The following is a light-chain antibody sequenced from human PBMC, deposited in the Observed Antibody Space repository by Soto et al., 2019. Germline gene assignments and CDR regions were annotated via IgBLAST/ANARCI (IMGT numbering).Light chain of an antibody. J-gene: IGKJ1*01. CDR2: AAS. CDR1: QNIDTW. Sequence: DIQMTQSPSTLSASVGDRVTITCRASQNIDTWLAWHQQKPGKAPNLLIYAASILQSGVPSRFSGSGSGTDFTLTITYLQPEDFATYYCQQANSFPWTFGQGTKVDIK. CDR3: QQANSFPWT. V-gene: IGKV1-12*01.